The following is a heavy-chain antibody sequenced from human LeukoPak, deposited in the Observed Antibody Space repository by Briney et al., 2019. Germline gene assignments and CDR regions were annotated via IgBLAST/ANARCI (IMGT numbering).Heavy chain of an antibody. CDR3: ARRVPSGFVDS. Sequence: SETLSLTCVVSGAYISADYWIWIRQPPGKGLEWIGYISYSGSTNYNSSLKSRVTISEDTSKNQFSLRLSPVTAADTAMYYCARRVPSGFVDSWGQGTLVTVSS. CDR2: ISYSGST. J-gene: IGHJ4*02. D-gene: IGHD5-12*01. CDR1: GAYISADY. V-gene: IGHV4-59*08.